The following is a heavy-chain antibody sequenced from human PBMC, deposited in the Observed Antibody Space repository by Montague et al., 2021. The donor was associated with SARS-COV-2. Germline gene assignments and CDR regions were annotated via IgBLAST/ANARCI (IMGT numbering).Heavy chain of an antibody. CDR1: GFTFSDYY. D-gene: IGHD3-16*01. Sequence: SLRLSCAASGFTFSDYYMTWIRQAPGKGLEWVSHISGSGIVLYYADSVKGRFTISRGNAKNSLYLQMHSLRPEDTAFYYCARSTDYGASPYDYWGQETLVTVSS. V-gene: IGHV3-11*01. CDR2: ISGSGIVL. CDR3: ARSTDYGASPYDY. J-gene: IGHJ4*03.